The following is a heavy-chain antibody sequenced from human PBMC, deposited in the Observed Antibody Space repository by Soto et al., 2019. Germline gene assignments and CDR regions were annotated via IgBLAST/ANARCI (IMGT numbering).Heavy chain of an antibody. Sequence: GGSLRLSCAASGFTFSSYSMNWVRQAPGKGLEWVSSISSSSSYIYYADSVKGRFTISRDNAKNSLYLQMNSLRAEDTAVYYCARDEIHGGNSERYFDYWGQGTLVTVSS. CDR3: ARDEIHGGNSERYFDY. CDR1: GFTFSSYS. D-gene: IGHD2-21*02. CDR2: ISSSSSYI. V-gene: IGHV3-21*01. J-gene: IGHJ4*02.